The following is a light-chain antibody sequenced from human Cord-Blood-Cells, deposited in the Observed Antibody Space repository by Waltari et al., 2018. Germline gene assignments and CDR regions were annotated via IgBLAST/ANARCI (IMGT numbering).Light chain of an antibody. CDR2: CAS. Sequence: DIQLTQSPSFLSASVGDRVTITCRASQGISSYLAWYQHKPGKAPKLLIYCASNLQSGCPSRFSGSGSGREFTLTVSSLQPEDFATYYCQQLNSYPLTFGGGTKVEIK. J-gene: IGKJ4*01. CDR1: QGISSY. CDR3: QQLNSYPLT. V-gene: IGKV1-9*01.